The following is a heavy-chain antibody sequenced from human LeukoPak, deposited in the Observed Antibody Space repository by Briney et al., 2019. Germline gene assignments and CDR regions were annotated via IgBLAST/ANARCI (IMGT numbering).Heavy chain of an antibody. CDR1: GYSISSGYY. Sequence: SVTLSLTCTVSGYSISSGYYWGWIRQPPGKGLEWIGSIYHSGSTYYNPSLKSRVTISVDTSKNQFSLKLSSVTAADTAVYYCARIKGSSGWFYYFDYWGQGTLVTVSS. D-gene: IGHD6-19*01. CDR2: IYHSGST. CDR3: ARIKGSSGWFYYFDY. J-gene: IGHJ4*02. V-gene: IGHV4-38-2*02.